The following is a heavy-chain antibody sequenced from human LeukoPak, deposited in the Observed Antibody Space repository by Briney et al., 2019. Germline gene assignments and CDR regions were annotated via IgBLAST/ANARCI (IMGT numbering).Heavy chain of an antibody. CDR3: TTGLRAADTN. CDR1: GFTFSSTW. J-gene: IGHJ4*02. V-gene: IGHV3-15*01. CDR2: IKSKSDGGTT. D-gene: IGHD6-13*01. Sequence: GGSLRLSCAASGFTFSSTWMSWVRQAPGKGLEWVGGIKSKSDGGTTDYAAPVKGRFTISRDDSKNTLYLQMNSLKTEDTAVYYCTTGLRAADTNWGRGTLVTVSS.